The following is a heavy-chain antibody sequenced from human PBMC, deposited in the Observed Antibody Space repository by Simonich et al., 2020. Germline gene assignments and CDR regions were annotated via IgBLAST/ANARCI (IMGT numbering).Heavy chain of an antibody. CDR3: ARVSGGTAMVTSTFDI. J-gene: IGHJ3*02. V-gene: IGHV1-2*06. CDR2: SNPNRGGT. D-gene: IGHD5-18*01. Sequence: QVQLVQSGAEVKKPGASVKVSCKAYGYTFTGYYMHWVRQAPAQGLERVGRSNPNRGGTNYAQKFQGRVTMTRDTSISTAYMELSRLRSDDTAVYYCARVSGGTAMVTSTFDIRGQGTMVTVSS. CDR1: GYTFTGYY.